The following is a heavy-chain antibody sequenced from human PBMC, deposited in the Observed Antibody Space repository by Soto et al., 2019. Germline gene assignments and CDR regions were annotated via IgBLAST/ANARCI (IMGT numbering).Heavy chain of an antibody. CDR2: IYYSGST. D-gene: IGHD2-15*01. J-gene: IGHJ4*02. Sequence: QVQLQESGPGLVKPSETLSLTCTVSGGSISSYYWSWIRQPPGKGLEWIGYIYYSGSTNYNPSLKSRVTKSVDTSQNQFSLKLSSVTAADTAVYYCARTHCSGGSCYMVGYYFDYWGQGTLVTVSS. CDR1: GGSISSYY. V-gene: IGHV4-59*01. CDR3: ARTHCSGGSCYMVGYYFDY.